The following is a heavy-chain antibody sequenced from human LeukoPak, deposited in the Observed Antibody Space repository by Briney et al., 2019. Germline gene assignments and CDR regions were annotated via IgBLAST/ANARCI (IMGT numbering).Heavy chain of an antibody. CDR3: ARVGTYYGSGTLDY. CDR1: GGSISSGGYS. Sequence: PSETLSLTCAVSGGSISSGGYSWSWIRQPPGKGLEWIGYIYHSGSTYYNPSLKSRVTISVDRSKNQFSLELSSVTAADTAVYYCARVGTYYGSGTLDYWGQGTLVTVSS. V-gene: IGHV4-30-2*01. J-gene: IGHJ4*02. CDR2: IYHSGST. D-gene: IGHD3-10*01.